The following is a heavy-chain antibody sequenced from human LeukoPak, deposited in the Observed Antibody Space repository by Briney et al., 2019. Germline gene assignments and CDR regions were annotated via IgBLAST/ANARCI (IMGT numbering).Heavy chain of an antibody. Sequence: SETLSLTCTVSGGSISSYYWSWIRQPPGKGLEWIGYTYYSGSTNYNPSLKSRVTISVDTSKNQFSLKLSSVTAADTAVYYCAREAYGSFLPYYFDYWGQGTLVTVSS. D-gene: IGHD3-10*01. J-gene: IGHJ4*02. CDR1: GGSISSYY. CDR3: AREAYGSFLPYYFDY. CDR2: TYYSGST. V-gene: IGHV4-59*01.